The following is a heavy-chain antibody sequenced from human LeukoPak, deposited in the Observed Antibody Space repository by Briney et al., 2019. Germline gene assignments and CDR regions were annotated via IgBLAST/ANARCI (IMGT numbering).Heavy chain of an antibody. CDR3: ARALEEYQLPQRDYYYYMDV. V-gene: IGHV4-34*01. J-gene: IGHJ6*03. CDR2: INHSGST. Sequence: SETLSLTCAVYGGSFSGYYWSWIRQPPGKGLEWIGEINHSGSTNYNPSLKSRVTISVDTSKNQFSLKLSSVTTADTAVYYCARALEEYQLPQRDYYYYMDVWGKGTTVTVSS. D-gene: IGHD2-2*01. CDR1: GGSFSGYY.